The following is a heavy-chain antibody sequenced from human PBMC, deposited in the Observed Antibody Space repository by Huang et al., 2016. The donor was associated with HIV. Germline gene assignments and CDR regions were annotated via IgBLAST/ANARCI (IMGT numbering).Heavy chain of an antibody. J-gene: IGHJ6*02. CDR2: IYTSGNT. D-gene: IGHD3-9*01. CDR1: GGSISGYS. CDR3: ARDHQSPYYDVLTASLFYYYYGMDV. V-gene: IGHV4-4*07. Sequence: QVQLQESGPGLVKPSETLSLICTVSGGSISGYSWSWIRQPAGKGLEWLGHIYTSGNTNDNPTHKSRVTMSADTSKNHFSLKLSSVTAADAAVYYCARDHQSPYYDVLTASLFYYYYGMDVWGQGTTVTVSS.